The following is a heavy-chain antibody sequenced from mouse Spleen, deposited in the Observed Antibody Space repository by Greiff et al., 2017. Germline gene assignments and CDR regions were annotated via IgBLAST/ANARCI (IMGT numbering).Heavy chain of an antibody. J-gene: IGHJ3*01. CDR1: GFTFSSYA. CDR3: ARDRFYYYGSSQAWFAY. CDR2: ISDGGSYT. D-gene: IGHD1-1*01. Sequence: EVKLMESGGGLVKPGGSLKLSCAASGFTFSSYAMSWVRQTPEKRLEWVATISDGGSYTYYPDNVKGRFTISRDNAKNNLYLQMSHLKSEDTAMYYCARDRFYYYGSSQAWFAYWGQGTLVTVSA. V-gene: IGHV5-4*01.